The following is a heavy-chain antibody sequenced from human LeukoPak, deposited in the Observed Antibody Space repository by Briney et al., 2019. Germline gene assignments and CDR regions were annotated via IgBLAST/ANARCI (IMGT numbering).Heavy chain of an antibody. D-gene: IGHD2-15*01. CDR3: ARSMGYCSGGSCYSVGYFQH. CDR1: GYTFTGYY. V-gene: IGHV1-2*02. J-gene: IGHJ1*01. CDR2: INPNSGGT. Sequence: ASVKVSCKASGYTFTGYYMHWVRQAPGQGLEWMGWINPNSGGTNYAQKFQGRVTMTRDTSISTAYMELSRLRSDGTAVYYCARSMGYCSGGSCYSVGYFQHWGQGTLVTVSS.